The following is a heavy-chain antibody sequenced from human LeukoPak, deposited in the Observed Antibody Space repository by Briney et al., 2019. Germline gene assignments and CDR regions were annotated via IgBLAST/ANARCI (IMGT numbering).Heavy chain of an antibody. D-gene: IGHD1-26*01. CDR1: GYTLTELS. Sequence: GASVKVSCKVSGYTLTELSMHWVRQAPGKGLEWMGGFDPEDGETIYAQKFQGRVTMTEDTSTDTAYMELRSLRSDDTAVYYCARADGGSYYGDAFDIWGQGTMVTVSS. CDR2: FDPEDGET. V-gene: IGHV1-24*01. CDR3: ARADGGSYYGDAFDI. J-gene: IGHJ3*02.